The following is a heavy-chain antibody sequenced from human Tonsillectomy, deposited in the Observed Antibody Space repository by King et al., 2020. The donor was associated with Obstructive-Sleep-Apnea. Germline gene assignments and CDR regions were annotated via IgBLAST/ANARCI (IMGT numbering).Heavy chain of an antibody. CDR2: ISFDASNK. Sequence: VQLVESGGGVVQPGRSLRLSCAASGFTFSNSSMHWVRQAPGKGLEWVATISFDASNKYYADSAKGRFTISRDNSKNTLYLVMNNLRAEDTALFYCAKDRSGFFDYWGQGTLVTVSS. D-gene: IGHD5-12*01. CDR1: GFTFSNSS. V-gene: IGHV3-30-3*01. CDR3: AKDRSGFFDY. J-gene: IGHJ4*02.